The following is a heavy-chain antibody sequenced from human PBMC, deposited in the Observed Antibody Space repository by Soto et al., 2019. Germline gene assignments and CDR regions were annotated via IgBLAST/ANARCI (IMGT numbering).Heavy chain of an antibody. CDR3: AKDQDPYYYYGMDV. CDR2: ISYDGSNK. Sequence: RLSCAASGFTFSSYGMHWVRQAPGKGLEWVAVISYDGSNKYYADSVKGRFTISRDNSKNTLYLQMNSLRAEDTAVYYCAKDQDPYYYYGMDVWGQGTTVTVSS. J-gene: IGHJ6*02. CDR1: GFTFSSYG. V-gene: IGHV3-30*18.